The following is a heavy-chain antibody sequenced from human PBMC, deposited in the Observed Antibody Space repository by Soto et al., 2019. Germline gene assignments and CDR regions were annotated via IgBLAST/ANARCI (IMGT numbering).Heavy chain of an antibody. CDR3: ARDIYSYGSVGTPDI. J-gene: IGHJ3*02. V-gene: IGHV3-30-3*01. CDR2: ISNDGNRQ. CDR1: GFSFSSQA. Sequence: QEQLMGSGGGVVQPGRSLRLSCVASGFSFSSQAMHWVRQAPGKGLEWVAAISNDGNRQLYADSVKDRFTISRDNSMNTLDLQMNNLRTEDTGVYFCARDIYSYGSVGTPDIWGQGTMVTVSS. D-gene: IGHD5-18*01.